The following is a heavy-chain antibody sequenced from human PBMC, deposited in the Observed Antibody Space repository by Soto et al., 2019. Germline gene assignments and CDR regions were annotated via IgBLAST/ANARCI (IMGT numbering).Heavy chain of an antibody. CDR3: ARVGFKPPLMDV. CDR2: INPSGGST. V-gene: IGHV1-46*01. CDR1: GYTFTSYG. J-gene: IGHJ6*02. Sequence: ASVKVSCKASGYTFTSYGISWVRQAPGQGLEWMGIINPSGGSTSYAQKFQGRVTMTRDTSTSTVYMELSSLRSEDTAVYYCARVGFKPPLMDVWGQGTTVTVSS.